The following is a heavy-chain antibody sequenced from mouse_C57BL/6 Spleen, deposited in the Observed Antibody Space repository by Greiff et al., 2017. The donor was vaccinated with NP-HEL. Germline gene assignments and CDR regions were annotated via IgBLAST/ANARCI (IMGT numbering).Heavy chain of an antibody. CDR3: ASLYDYDGGFAY. V-gene: IGHV1-80*01. D-gene: IGHD2-4*01. CDR2: IYPGDGDT. CDR1: GYAFSSYW. Sequence: VQLQESGAELVKPGASVKISCKASGYAFSSYWMNWVKQRPGKGLEWIGQIYPGDGDTNYNGKFKGKATLTADKSSSTAYMQLSSLTSEDSAVYFCASLYDYDGGFAYWGQGTLVTVSA. J-gene: IGHJ3*01.